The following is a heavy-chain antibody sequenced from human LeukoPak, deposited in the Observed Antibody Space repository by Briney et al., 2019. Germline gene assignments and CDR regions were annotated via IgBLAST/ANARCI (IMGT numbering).Heavy chain of an antibody. V-gene: IGHV3-11*04. J-gene: IGHJ4*02. CDR3: ARDAILPGEWELLDY. Sequence: GGSLRLSCAASGFTFSDYYMSWIRQAPGKGLEWVSYISSSGSTIYYADSVKGRFTISRDNAKNSLYLQTNSLRAEDTAVYYCARDAILPGEWELLDYWGQGTLVTVSS. CDR2: ISSSGSTI. CDR1: GFTFSDYY. D-gene: IGHD1-26*01.